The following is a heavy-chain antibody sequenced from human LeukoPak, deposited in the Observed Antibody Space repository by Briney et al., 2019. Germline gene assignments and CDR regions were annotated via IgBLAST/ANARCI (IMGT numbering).Heavy chain of an antibody. CDR1: GFTFSSYA. Sequence: GGSLRLSCAASGFTFSSYAMSWVRQAPGKGLEWVSAISGSGGSTYYADSVKGRFTISRDNSKNTLYLQMNSLRAEDTAVYYCAIDHAYYDSSGYYQDFDYWGQGTLVIVSS. V-gene: IGHV3-23*01. D-gene: IGHD3-22*01. CDR3: AIDHAYYDSSGYYQDFDY. J-gene: IGHJ4*02. CDR2: ISGSGGST.